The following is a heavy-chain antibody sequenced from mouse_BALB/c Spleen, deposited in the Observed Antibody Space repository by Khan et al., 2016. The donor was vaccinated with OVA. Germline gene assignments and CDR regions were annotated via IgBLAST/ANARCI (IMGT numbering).Heavy chain of an antibody. CDR3: AKDLGYYAVDY. CDR1: GFSLTSYG. CDR2: IWGDGNT. J-gene: IGHJ4*01. Sequence: QVQLKQSGPGLVAPSQSLSITCTVSGFSLTSYGVSWVRQPPGKGLEWLGVIWGDGNTNFHSALRSRLSISKDNSKSQVFLKLNSLQTDDTATYYWAKDLGYYAVDYWGQGTSVTVSS. D-gene: IGHD4-1*01. V-gene: IGHV2-3*01.